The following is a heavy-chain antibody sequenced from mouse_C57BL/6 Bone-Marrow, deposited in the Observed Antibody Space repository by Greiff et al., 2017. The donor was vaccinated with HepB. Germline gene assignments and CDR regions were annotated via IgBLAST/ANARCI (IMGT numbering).Heavy chain of an antibody. CDR2: IHPNSGST. Sequence: QVQLQQPGAELVKPGASVKLSCKASGYTFTSYWMHWVKQRPGQGLEWIGMIHPNSGSTNYNEKFKSKATLTVDKSSSTAYMQLSSLTSEDSAVYYCTQRGICDYALYYWGQGTALTVSS. CDR1: GYTFTSYW. V-gene: IGHV1-64*01. D-gene: IGHD2-4*01. CDR3: TQRGICDYALYY. J-gene: IGHJ2*01.